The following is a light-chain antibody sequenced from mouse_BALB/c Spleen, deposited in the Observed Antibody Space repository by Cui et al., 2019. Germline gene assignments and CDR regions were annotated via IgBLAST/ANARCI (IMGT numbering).Light chain of an antibody. CDR3: QQWSSYT. CDR1: SSVSY. V-gene: IGKV4-55*01. J-gene: IGKJ4*01. Sequence: QIVLTQSPAIMSASPGEKVTMTCSASSSVSYMYWYQQKPGSSPRLLIYDTSNLASGVPVRFSGSGSGTSYSLTISRMEAKDAATYYCQQWSSYTFGSGTKLEIK. CDR2: DTS.